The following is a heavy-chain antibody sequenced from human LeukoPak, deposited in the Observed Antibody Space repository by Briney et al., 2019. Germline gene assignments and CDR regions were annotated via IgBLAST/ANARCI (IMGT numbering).Heavy chain of an antibody. J-gene: IGHJ4*02. D-gene: IGHD5-18*01. CDR2: ITSGGSTI. CDR1: GFTFSDFF. V-gene: IGHV3-11*01. CDR3: ARIYSYGLVSN. Sequence: GSLRLSCTTSGFTFSDFFMTWIRQAPGKGLEWVSYITSGGSTIQYADSVKGRFTISRDNAKNSLYLQMNSLRAEDTAVYYCARIYSYGLVSNWGQGTLVTVSS.